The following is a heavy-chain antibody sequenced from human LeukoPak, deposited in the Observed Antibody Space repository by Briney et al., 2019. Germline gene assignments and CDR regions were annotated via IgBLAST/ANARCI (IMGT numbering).Heavy chain of an antibody. CDR2: IYSGDST. Sequence: GGSLRLSCAASGFTVRSNSTSWVRQAPGKGLEWVSLIYSGDSTYYADSVKGRFTISRDNSKNMVYLQMSSLRPEDTAVYYCARGGALDYWGQGTLVTVSS. V-gene: IGHV3-66*02. CDR1: GFTVRSNS. J-gene: IGHJ4*02. D-gene: IGHD3-16*01. CDR3: ARGGALDY.